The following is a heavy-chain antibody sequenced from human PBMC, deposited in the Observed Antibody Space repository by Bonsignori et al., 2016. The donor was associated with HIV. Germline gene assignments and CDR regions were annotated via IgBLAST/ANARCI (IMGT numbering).Heavy chain of an antibody. J-gene: IGHJ4*02. CDR1: GFTFNRFG. CDR2: IRFDGSKK. V-gene: IGHV3-30*02. CDR3: AKEGSYGDCDY. Sequence: QVQLVESGGGVVQPGGSLRLSCAASGFTFNRFGMLWVRQAPGKGLEWVAFIRFDGSKKYYADSVKGRFSISRDNSKNTLYVQMNSLRVEDTAVYYCAKEGSYGDCDYWGQGTLVTVSS. D-gene: IGHD4-17*01.